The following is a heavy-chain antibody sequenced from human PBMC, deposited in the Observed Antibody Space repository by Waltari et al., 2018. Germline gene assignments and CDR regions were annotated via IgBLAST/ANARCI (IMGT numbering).Heavy chain of an antibody. CDR2: SYYSRST. V-gene: IGHV4-39*01. J-gene: IGHJ5*02. Sequence: QLQLQESGPGLVKPSENLSLTCTVSGGSISSSREYGGWIRQCPGKGLEWIGSSYYSRSTYYTPTLKNRVTISGDTTKNQFSRKLSSVTAADTAVYYCARHWKKSGYRFDPWGQGTLVTVSS. CDR1: GGSISSSREY. CDR3: ARHWKKSGYRFDP. D-gene: IGHD5-12*01.